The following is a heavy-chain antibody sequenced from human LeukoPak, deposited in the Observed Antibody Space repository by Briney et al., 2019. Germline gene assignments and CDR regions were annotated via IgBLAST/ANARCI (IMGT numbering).Heavy chain of an antibody. CDR1: GYTFTSYD. Sequence: GASVKVSCKASGYTFTSYDIHWVRQATGQGLEWMGRMNPNSGGTNYAQKFQGRVTMTRDTSISTAYMELSRLRSDDTAVYYCARAPRNHPWGSLGIDYWGQGTLVTVSS. D-gene: IGHD1-14*01. J-gene: IGHJ4*02. CDR3: ARAPRNHPWGSLGIDY. CDR2: MNPNSGGT. V-gene: IGHV1-2*06.